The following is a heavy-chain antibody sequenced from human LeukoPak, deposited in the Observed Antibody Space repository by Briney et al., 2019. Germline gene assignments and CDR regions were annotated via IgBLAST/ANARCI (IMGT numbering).Heavy chain of an antibody. V-gene: IGHV3-30*02. Sequence: PGGSLRLSCAASGFTFSSYGMHWVRQAPGKGLEWVAFIRYDGSNKYYADSVKGRFTISRDNSKNTLYLQMNSLRAEDTAVYYCAKDLVSYDFWTPGELRNWFDPWGQGTLVTVSS. D-gene: IGHD3-3*01. CDR1: GFTFSSYG. CDR3: AKDLVSYDFWTPGELRNWFDP. CDR2: IRYDGSNK. J-gene: IGHJ5*02.